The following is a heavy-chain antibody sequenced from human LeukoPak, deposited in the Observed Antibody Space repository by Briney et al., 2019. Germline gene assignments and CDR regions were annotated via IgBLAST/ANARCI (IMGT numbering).Heavy chain of an antibody. V-gene: IGHV1-46*01. J-gene: IGHJ3*02. Sequence: AASVKVSCKASGYTFTSYYMHWVRQAPGQGLEWMGIINPSGGSTSYAQKFQGRVTMTRDTSTSTVYMELSSLRSEDTAVYYCARAQGQDYDYVWGSYRLYDAFDIWGQGTMVTVSS. D-gene: IGHD3-16*02. CDR2: INPSGGST. CDR1: GYTFTSYY. CDR3: ARAQGQDYDYVWGSYRLYDAFDI.